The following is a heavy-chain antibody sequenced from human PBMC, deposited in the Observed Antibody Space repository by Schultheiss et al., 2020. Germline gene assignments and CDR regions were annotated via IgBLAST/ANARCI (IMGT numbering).Heavy chain of an antibody. V-gene: IGHV6-1*01. CDR3: AREWGAGTTYYYYYYGMDV. Sequence: SETLSLTCAISGDSVSSNSAAWNWIRQSPSRGLEWLGRTYYRSKWYNDYAVSVKSRITINPDTSKNQFSLQLNSVTPEDTAVYYCAREWGAGTTYYYYYYGMDVWGHGTTVTVSS. J-gene: IGHJ6*02. CDR2: TYYRSKWYN. CDR1: GDSVSSNSAA. D-gene: IGHD1-7*01.